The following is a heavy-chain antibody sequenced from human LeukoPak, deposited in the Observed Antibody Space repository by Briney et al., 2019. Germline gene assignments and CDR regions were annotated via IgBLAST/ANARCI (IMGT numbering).Heavy chain of an antibody. J-gene: IGHJ4*02. D-gene: IGHD3-22*01. Sequence: GGSLRLSCAASGFTFSSYAMSWVRQAPGKGLEWVGFIRSKAYGGTTEYAASVKGRFTISRDDSKSIAYLQMNSLKTEDTAVYYCTRDTMNWGQGTLVTVSS. CDR1: GFTFSSYA. CDR3: TRDTMN. V-gene: IGHV3-49*04. CDR2: IRSKAYGGTT.